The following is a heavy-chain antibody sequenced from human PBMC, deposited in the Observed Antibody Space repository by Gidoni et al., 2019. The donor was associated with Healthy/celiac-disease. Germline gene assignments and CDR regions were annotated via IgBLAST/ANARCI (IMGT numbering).Heavy chain of an antibody. CDR3: AREDASHGFDY. J-gene: IGHJ4*02. Sequence: QVQLVESGGGVVQPGRSLRLSCAASGFTFSSYGMHWVRQAPGKGLEWVAGIWYDGSNKYYADSVKGRFTISIDNSKNTLYLQMNSLRAEDTAVYYCAREDASHGFDYWGQGTLVTVSS. D-gene: IGHD2-2*01. CDR1: GFTFSSYG. CDR2: IWYDGSNK. V-gene: IGHV3-33*01.